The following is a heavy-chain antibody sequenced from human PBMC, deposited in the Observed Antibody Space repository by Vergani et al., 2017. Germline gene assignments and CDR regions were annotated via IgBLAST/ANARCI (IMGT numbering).Heavy chain of an antibody. Sequence: QVQLVQSGAEVKKPGSSVKVSCKASGGTFSSYAISWVRQAPGQGLEWMGGIIPILGTANYAQKFQGRVTITADESTSTAYMELSSLRSEDTAVYYCAGGLAYYDFWSGSKGVYYMDVWGKGTTVTVSS. CDR3: AGGLAYYDFWSGSKGVYYMDV. J-gene: IGHJ6*03. CDR1: GGTFSSYA. CDR2: IIPILGTA. D-gene: IGHD3-3*01. V-gene: IGHV1-69*01.